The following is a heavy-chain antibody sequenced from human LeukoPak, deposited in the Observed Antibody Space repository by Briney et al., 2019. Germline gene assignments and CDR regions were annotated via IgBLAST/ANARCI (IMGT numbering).Heavy chain of an antibody. J-gene: IGHJ3*02. D-gene: IGHD3/OR15-3a*01. CDR1: GFTVSSNY. Sequence: GGSPRLSCAASGFTVSSNYMSWVRQAPGKGLEWVSVIYSGGSTYYADSVKGRFTISRDNSKNTLYLQMNSLRAEDTAVYYCARGFLDNAFDIWGQGTMVTVSS. V-gene: IGHV3-53*01. CDR3: ARGFLDNAFDI. CDR2: IYSGGST.